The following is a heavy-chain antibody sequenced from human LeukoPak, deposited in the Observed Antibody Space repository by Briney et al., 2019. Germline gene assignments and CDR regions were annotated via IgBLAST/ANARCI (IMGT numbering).Heavy chain of an antibody. V-gene: IGHV3-7*01. CDR3: VRAIDYGYPGGY. J-gene: IGHJ4*02. CDR1: EFTFSDFW. CDR2: IKQDGTEK. Sequence: GGSLRLSCVASEFTFSDFWMSWVRQAPGKELEWVANIKQDGTEKYYVDSVKGRFTVSRDNAKNSLDLQMNSVRAEDTAVYYCVRAIDYGYPGGYWGQGTLVTVSS. D-gene: IGHD4-17*01.